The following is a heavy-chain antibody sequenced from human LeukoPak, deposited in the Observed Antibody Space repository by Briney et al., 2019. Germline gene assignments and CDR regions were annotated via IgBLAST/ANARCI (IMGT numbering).Heavy chain of an antibody. CDR2: ISSSSSYI. D-gene: IGHD3-10*02. V-gene: IGHV3-21*01. J-gene: IGHJ6*03. CDR1: GFTFSSYS. CDR3: ASVRGRYYYMDV. Sequence: PGGSLRLSCAASGFTFSSYSMNWVRQAPGKGLEWVSSISSSSSYIYYADSVKGRFTISRDNAKNSLYLQMNSLRAEDTAVYYCASVRGRYYYMDVWGIGTTVTVSS.